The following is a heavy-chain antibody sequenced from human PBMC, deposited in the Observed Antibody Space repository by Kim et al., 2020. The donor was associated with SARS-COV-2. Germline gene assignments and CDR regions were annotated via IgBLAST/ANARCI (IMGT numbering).Heavy chain of an antibody. CDR2: INPSDGSS. J-gene: IGHJ4*02. CDR3: ARTQNGDIDY. Sequence: RQAPGQGLEWMGIINPSDGSSVLAQKFQDRVTMTRDTSTQIAYMELSSLSSDDTAVFYCARTQNGDIDYWGQGTLVTVSS. V-gene: IGHV1-46*01. D-gene: IGHD7-27*01.